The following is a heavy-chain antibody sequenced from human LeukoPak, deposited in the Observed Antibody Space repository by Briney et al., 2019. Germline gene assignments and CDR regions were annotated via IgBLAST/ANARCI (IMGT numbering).Heavy chain of an antibody. CDR3: ASSHDSSGND. CDR2: IYYDGSTK. V-gene: IGHV3-7*01. D-gene: IGHD3-22*01. Sequence: GGSLRLSCAASGFSFSTSWMAWVRQAPGKGLEWVGNIYYDGSTKYYGDSVKGRFTISRDNAKNSLFLQMNSLREEDTAVYHCASSHDSSGNDWGQGTMVTVSS. CDR1: GFSFSTSW. J-gene: IGHJ4*02.